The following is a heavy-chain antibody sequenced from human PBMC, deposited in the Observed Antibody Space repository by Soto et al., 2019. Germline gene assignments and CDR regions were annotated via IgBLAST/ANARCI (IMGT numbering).Heavy chain of an antibody. CDR1: GFTFSSYG. CDR2: ISGSGRHT. D-gene: IGHD2-2*01. CDR3: VFHFNNYQSYS. Sequence: EVQLLESGGGLVQPGGSLRLSCSASGFTFSSYGMSWVRQVSGKGLEWVSGISGSGRHTYYAGSVKGRFTISRDNSKNTLYLQIDSLRAEDTATYYCVFHFNNYQSYSWGQGTQVIVSS. V-gene: IGHV3-23*01. J-gene: IGHJ4*02.